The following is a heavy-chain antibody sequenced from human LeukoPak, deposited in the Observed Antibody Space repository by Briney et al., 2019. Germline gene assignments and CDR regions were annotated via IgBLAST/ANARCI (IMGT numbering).Heavy chain of an antibody. Sequence: PGGSLRLSCAASGFTFSSYAMSWVRQAPGKGLEWVSAISGSGGSTYYADSVKGRFTISGDNSKNTLYLQMNSLRAEDTAVYYCAKEPYCGGDCYAYYFDYWGQGTLVTVSS. V-gene: IGHV3-23*01. D-gene: IGHD2-21*02. CDR1: GFTFSSYA. CDR3: AKEPYCGGDCYAYYFDY. J-gene: IGHJ4*02. CDR2: ISGSGGST.